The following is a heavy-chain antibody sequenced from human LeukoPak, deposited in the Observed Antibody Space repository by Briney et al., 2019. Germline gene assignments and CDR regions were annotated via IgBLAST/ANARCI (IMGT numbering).Heavy chain of an antibody. Sequence: GESLKISCKGSGYSFTSYWIGWVRQMPGKGLEWMGIIYPGGPDTRYSPSFQGQVTISADKSISTAYLQWSSLKASDTAMYYCARSANRRRLDYWGQGTLVTVSS. J-gene: IGHJ4*02. V-gene: IGHV5-51*01. D-gene: IGHD1-14*01. CDR2: IYPGGPDT. CDR3: ARSANRRRLDY. CDR1: GYSFTSYW.